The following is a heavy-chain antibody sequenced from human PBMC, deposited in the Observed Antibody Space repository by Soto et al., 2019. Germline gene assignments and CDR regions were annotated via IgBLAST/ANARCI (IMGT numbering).Heavy chain of an antibody. Sequence: SETLSLTCTVSGGSVSSDYWTWIRQPPGKGLEWIGYIHYSGSSNYNPSLKSRVTISLDTSKNQFSLRLRSVTAADTAIYYCARTNVWSIDFWGQGTLVTVSS. V-gene: IGHV4-59*08. J-gene: IGHJ4*02. CDR3: ARTNVWSIDF. CDR1: GGSVSSDY. CDR2: IHYSGSS. D-gene: IGHD2-8*02.